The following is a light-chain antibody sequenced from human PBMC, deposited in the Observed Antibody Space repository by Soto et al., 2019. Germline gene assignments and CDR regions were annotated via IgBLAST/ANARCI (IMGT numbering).Light chain of an antibody. CDR2: DAS. J-gene: IGKJ5*01. Sequence: SSLFKKVGDRVTITCRASQTISNWLAWYQQKPGKAPKLLIFDASTLESGVPSRFSGSGSGTEFTLTISSLQPDDFATYYCHQYSSFLYTFGQGTRLEIK. CDR1: QTISNW. V-gene: IGKV1-5*01. CDR3: HQYSSFLYT.